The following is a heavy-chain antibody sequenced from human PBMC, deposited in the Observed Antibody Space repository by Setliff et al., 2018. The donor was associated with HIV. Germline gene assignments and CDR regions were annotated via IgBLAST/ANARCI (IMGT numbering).Heavy chain of an antibody. V-gene: IGHV4-38-2*01. Sequence: SETLSLTCAASGYSINSGFSRAWIRQPPGQGPQWIGSIYHSGTTYYNPSLRSRVTISVDTSKNQFSLTLTSVTATYTAVYYCARHRKDDYFLTAYFDSLGQGALVTVSS. CDR3: ARHRKDDYFLTAYFDS. J-gene: IGHJ4*02. D-gene: IGHD4-17*01. CDR2: IYHSGTT. CDR1: GYSINSGFS.